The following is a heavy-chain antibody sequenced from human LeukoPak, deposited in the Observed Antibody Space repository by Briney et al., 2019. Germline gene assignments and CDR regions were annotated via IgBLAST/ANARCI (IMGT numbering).Heavy chain of an antibody. CDR3: AKDYRNGAQYYYYGMDV. Sequence: GGSLRLSCAASGFTFSSYGMHWVRQAPGRGLEWVAVISYDGSNKYYADSVKGRFTISRDNSKNTLYLQMNSLRAEDTAVYYCAKDYRNGAQYYYYGMDVWGQGTTVTVSS. CDR2: ISYDGSNK. J-gene: IGHJ6*02. CDR1: GFTFSSYG. V-gene: IGHV3-30*18. D-gene: IGHD1-14*01.